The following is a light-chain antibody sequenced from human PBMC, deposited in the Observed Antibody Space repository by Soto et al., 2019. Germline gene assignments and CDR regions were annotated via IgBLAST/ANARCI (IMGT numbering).Light chain of an antibody. CDR2: GAS. V-gene: IGKV3-15*01. CDR1: QSVSST. Sequence: EIVMAQSPATLSVSPGERATLSCRASQSVSSTLAWYQQKPGQAPWLLIYGASTRATGVPARFSGSGSGTEFTRPISSLQSEDFAVYYCQQYNNWPLTFGGGTKVEI. J-gene: IGKJ4*01. CDR3: QQYNNWPLT.